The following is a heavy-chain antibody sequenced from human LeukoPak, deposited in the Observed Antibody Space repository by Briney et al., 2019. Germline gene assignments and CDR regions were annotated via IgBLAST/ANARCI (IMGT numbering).Heavy chain of an antibody. Sequence: GGSLRLSCAASGFTFSSYSMNWVRQAPGKGLEWVSSISSSSSYIYYADSVKGRFTISRDNAKNSLYLQMNSLRAEDTAVYYCARDSMVRGVIGESFDYWGQGTLVTVSS. D-gene: IGHD3-10*01. CDR3: ARDSMVRGVIGESFDY. J-gene: IGHJ4*02. V-gene: IGHV3-21*01. CDR1: GFTFSSYS. CDR2: ISSSSSYI.